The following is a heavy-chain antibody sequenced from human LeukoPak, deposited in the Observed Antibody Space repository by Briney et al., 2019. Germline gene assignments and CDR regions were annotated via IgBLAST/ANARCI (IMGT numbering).Heavy chain of an antibody. J-gene: IGHJ4*02. Sequence: GGSLRLSCAASGFTFSSYGMHWVRQAPGKGLEWVAVISYDGSNKYYADSVKGRFTISRDNSKNTLYLQMNSLRAEDTAVYYCAKDNSRWLPFDYWGQGTLVTVSS. V-gene: IGHV3-30*18. D-gene: IGHD5-24*01. CDR3: AKDNSRWLPFDY. CDR2: ISYDGSNK. CDR1: GFTFSSYG.